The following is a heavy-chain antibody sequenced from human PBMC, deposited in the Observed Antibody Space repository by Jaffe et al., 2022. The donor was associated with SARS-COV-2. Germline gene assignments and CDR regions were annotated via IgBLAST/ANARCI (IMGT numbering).Heavy chain of an antibody. CDR2: ISWNSGDI. D-gene: IGHD2-8*01. CDR1: GYSFEEYA. V-gene: IGHV3-9*01. CDR3: AKGDTKGLDWFFDL. J-gene: IGHJ2*01. Sequence: EVQLVESGGDLVQPGRSLRLSCAASGYSFEEYAMHWVRQVPGNGLEWVSGISWNSGDIAYADSVKGRFTISRDNAKDSLYLEMDTLRTDDTAFYYCAKGDTKGLDWFFDLWGRGTLVTVSS.